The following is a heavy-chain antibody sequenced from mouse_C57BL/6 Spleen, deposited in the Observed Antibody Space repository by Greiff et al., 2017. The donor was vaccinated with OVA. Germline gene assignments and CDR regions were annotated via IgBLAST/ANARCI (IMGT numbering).Heavy chain of an antibody. J-gene: IGHJ3*01. CDR1: GYSITSGYY. CDR3: ARDEGYYVWFAY. D-gene: IGHD2-3*01. V-gene: IGHV3-6*01. Sequence: EVKVEESGPGLVKPSQSLSLTCSVTGYSITSGYYWNWIRQFPGNKLEWMGYISYDGSNNYNPSLKNRISITRDTSKNQFFLKLNSVTTEDTATYYCARDEGYYVWFAYWGQGTLVTVSA. CDR2: ISYDGSN.